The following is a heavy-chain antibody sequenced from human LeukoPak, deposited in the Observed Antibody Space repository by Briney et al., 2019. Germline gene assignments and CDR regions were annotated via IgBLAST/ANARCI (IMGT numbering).Heavy chain of an antibody. CDR3: ARGLNYYDSSGYYEDYFDY. CDR1: GYTFTSYG. CDR2: VSAYNGNT. Sequence: ASVKVSCKASGYTFTSYGISWVRQAPGQGLEWMGWVSAYNGNTNYAQKLQGRVTMTTDTSTSTAYMELSSLRSEDTAVYYCARGLNYYDSSGYYEDYFDYWGQGTLVTVSS. J-gene: IGHJ4*02. D-gene: IGHD3-22*01. V-gene: IGHV1-18*01.